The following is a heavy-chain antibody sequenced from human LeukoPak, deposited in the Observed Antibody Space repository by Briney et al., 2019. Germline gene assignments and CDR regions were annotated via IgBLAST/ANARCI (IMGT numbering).Heavy chain of an antibody. CDR2: IYYSGST. V-gene: IGHV4-39*07. D-gene: IGHD5-18*01. Sequence: KPSETLSLTCTVSGGSISSSSYYWGWIRQPPGKGLEWIGSIYYSGSTYYNPSLKSRVTISVDTSMNQFSLKLSSVTAADTAVYYCARVSGYSYGPYFDYWGQGTLVTVSS. CDR3: ARVSGYSYGPYFDY. CDR1: GGSISSSSYY. J-gene: IGHJ4*02.